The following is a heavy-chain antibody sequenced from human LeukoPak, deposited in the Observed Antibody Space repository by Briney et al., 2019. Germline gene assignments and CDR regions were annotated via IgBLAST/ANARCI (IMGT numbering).Heavy chain of an antibody. V-gene: IGHV3-33*06. CDR3: AKDTGYYYYYMDV. CDR1: GFTFSSYG. Sequence: GGSLRLSCAASGFTFSSYGMHWVRQAPGKGLEWVAVIWYDGSNKYYTDTVKGRFTVSRDNSRNTLYLQMNSLRAEDTAVYYCAKDTGYYYYYMDVWGKGTTVTVSS. J-gene: IGHJ6*03. D-gene: IGHD1-14*01. CDR2: IWYDGSNK.